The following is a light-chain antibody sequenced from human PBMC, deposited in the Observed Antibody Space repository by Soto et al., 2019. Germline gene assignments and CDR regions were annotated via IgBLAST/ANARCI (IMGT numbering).Light chain of an antibody. CDR2: GAT. J-gene: IGKJ1*01. CDR1: QNVMYN. CDR3: QQYGSSPWT. Sequence: EIVLTQSPATLYVSPGGRATLSCRASQNVMYNLAWYQQKPGQAPRLLVYGATTRATDAPPRFRGSGSGTEFSLTISSLQSEDFATYYCQQYGSSPWTFGQGTKVEIK. V-gene: IGKV3-15*01.